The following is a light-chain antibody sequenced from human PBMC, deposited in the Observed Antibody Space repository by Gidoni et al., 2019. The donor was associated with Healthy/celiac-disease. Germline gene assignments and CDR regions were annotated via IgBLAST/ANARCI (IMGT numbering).Light chain of an antibody. J-gene: IGLJ1*01. CDR1: YLGKKD. Sequence: SSELTQPPSVSVSPGQTASITCSGDYLGKKDVCWYQQKPGQSPVVVIYQDTKRPSGIPERFSGSNSGNTATLTISGTQAMDEADYYCQAWDSSTLGVFGTGTKVTVL. CDR2: QDT. V-gene: IGLV3-1*01. CDR3: QAWDSSTLGV.